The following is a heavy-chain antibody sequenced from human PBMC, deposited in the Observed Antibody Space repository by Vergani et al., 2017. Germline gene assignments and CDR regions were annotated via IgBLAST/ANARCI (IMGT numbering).Heavy chain of an antibody. J-gene: IGHJ5*02. D-gene: IGHD3-10*01. CDR2: IYTSGST. V-gene: IGHV4-61*02. Sequence: QVQLQESGPGLVKPSQTLSLTCTVSGDSISSGSYYWSWIRQPAGKGLEWIGRIYTSGSTNYNPSLKSRVTISVDTSKNQFSLKLSSVTAADTAVYYCARDFTYYYGSGSPNRLDPWGQGTLVTVSS. CDR1: GDSISSGSYY. CDR3: ARDFTYYYGSGSPNRLDP.